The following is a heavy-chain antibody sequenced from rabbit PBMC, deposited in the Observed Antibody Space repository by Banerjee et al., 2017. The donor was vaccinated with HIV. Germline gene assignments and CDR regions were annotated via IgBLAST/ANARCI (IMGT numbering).Heavy chain of an antibody. CDR2: INAVTGKA. D-gene: IGHD8-1*01. CDR3: ARDAGTSFSTYGMDL. V-gene: IGHV1S45*01. CDR1: GFSFSNKAV. J-gene: IGHJ6*01. Sequence: QEQLVESGGGLVKPEGSLKLSCTASGFSFSNKAVMCWVRQAPGKGLQWIACINAVTGKAVYATWAKGRFTISKSSSTTVTLQMTGLTAADTATYFCARDAGTSFSTYGMDLWGPGTLVTVS.